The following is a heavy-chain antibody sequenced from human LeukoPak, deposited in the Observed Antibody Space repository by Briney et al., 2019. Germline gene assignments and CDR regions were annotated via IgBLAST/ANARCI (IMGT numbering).Heavy chain of an antibody. V-gene: IGHV4-59*12. CDR2: IYYSGST. J-gene: IGHJ4*02. CDR3: ARDLGSSGLFDY. CDR1: GGSISSSY. D-gene: IGHD3-22*01. Sequence: PSETLSLTCTVSGGSISSSYWSWIRQPPGKGLEWIGYIYYSGSTYYNPSLKSRVTISVDTSKNQFSLKLSSVTAADTAVYYCARDLGSSGLFDYWGQGTLVTVSS.